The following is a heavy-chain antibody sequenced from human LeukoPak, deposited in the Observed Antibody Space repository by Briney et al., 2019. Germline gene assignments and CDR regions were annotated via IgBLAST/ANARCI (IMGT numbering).Heavy chain of an antibody. V-gene: IGHV3-74*01. CDR1: GFTFSSYW. CDR3: ARHWDV. J-gene: IGHJ6*02. Sequence: GGSLRLSCAASGFTFSSYWMHWVRQAPGKGLVWVSRITSDGSTTSYADSVKGRFTISRGNSKNTLYLQMNSLRDGDTALYYCARHWDVWGQGTTVTVSS. CDR2: ITSDGSTT.